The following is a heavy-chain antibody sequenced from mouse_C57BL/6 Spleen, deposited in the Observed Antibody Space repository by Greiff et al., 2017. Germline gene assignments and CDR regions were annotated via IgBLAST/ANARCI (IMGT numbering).Heavy chain of an antibody. Sequence: QVQLQQSGAELVKPGASVKISCKASGYAFSSYWMNWVKQRPGKGLEWIGQIYPGDGDTNYNGKFKGKATLTADKSSSTAYMQLSSLTSEDSAVXFCARWGYYEGFYAMDYWGQGTSVTVSS. CDR3: ARWGYYEGFYAMDY. D-gene: IGHD2-3*01. J-gene: IGHJ4*01. CDR2: IYPGDGDT. V-gene: IGHV1-80*01. CDR1: GYAFSSYW.